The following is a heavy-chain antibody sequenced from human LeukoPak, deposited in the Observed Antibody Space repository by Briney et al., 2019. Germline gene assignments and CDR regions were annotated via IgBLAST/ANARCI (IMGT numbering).Heavy chain of an antibody. CDR1: GGTFSSYA. V-gene: IGHV1-69*13. D-gene: IGHD3-10*01. CDR2: IIPIFGTA. Sequence: SVKVSCKASGGTFSSYAISWVRQAPGQGLEWMGGIIPIFGTANYAQKFQGRVTITADESTSTAYMELSSLRSEDTAVYYCARGRGSGSYYHYYGMDVWGQGTTVTVSS. CDR3: ARGRGSGSYYHYYGMDV. J-gene: IGHJ6*02.